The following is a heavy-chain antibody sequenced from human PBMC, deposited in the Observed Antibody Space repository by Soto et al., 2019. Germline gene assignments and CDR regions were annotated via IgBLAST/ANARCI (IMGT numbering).Heavy chain of an antibody. J-gene: IGHJ2*01. CDR3: ARPRGTTPAVWDFDL. D-gene: IGHD2-2*01. Sequence: QVQLQESGPGLVKPSETLSLTCTVSGDYISSHYWSWLRQPPGKGLEWIGYVYHSGKTDSKPSLKSPVTISMDTSKNQISLSLTSATAADTAVYYCARPRGTTPAVWDFDLWGRGTLVTVSS. CDR1: GDYISSHY. V-gene: IGHV4-59*08. CDR2: VYHSGKT.